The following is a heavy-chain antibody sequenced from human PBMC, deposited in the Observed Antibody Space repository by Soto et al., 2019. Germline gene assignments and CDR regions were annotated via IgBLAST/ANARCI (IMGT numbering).Heavy chain of an antibody. Sequence: QVQLVESGGGVVQPGRSLRLSCAASVLTFSSYGMHWVRQAPGKGLEWVAVISHDGSKEYYADSVKGRFTISRDNSKKTRYLQMNSLRVEDTAVYYCAKGIGLQFIVVVPPAMPDPIDYWGQGTLVTVSS. D-gene: IGHD2-2*01. CDR2: ISHDGSKE. CDR1: VLTFSSYG. V-gene: IGHV3-30*18. CDR3: AKGIGLQFIVVVPPAMPDPIDY. J-gene: IGHJ4*02.